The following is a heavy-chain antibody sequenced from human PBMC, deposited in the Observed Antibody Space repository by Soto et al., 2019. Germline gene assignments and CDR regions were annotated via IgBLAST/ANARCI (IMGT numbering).Heavy chain of an antibody. J-gene: IGHJ3*02. D-gene: IGHD3-22*01. CDR3: ARDDSRRWAFDI. CDR2: IYSGGST. Sequence: EVQLVETGGGLIQPGGSLRLSCAASGFTVRSNYMSWVRQAPGKGLEWVSVIYSGGSTYYADSVKGRFTISRDNSKNTLYLKMNSLSAEDTGGYYWARDDSRRWAFDIWGQGTMVTVSS. V-gene: IGHV3-53*02. CDR1: GFTVRSNY.